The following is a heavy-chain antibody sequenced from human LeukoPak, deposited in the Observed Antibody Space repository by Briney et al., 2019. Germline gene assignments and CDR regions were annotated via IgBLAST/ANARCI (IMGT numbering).Heavy chain of an antibody. D-gene: IGHD3-10*01. CDR2: IYYSGST. CDR3: ASSMVRGVIFDY. Sequence: SETLSLTCTVSGGSISSSDYYWGWIRQPPGKGLEWIGYIYYSGSTYYNPSLKSRVTISVDTSKNQFSLKLSSVTAADTAVYYCASSMVRGVIFDYWGQGTLVTVSS. V-gene: IGHV4-30-4*08. J-gene: IGHJ4*02. CDR1: GGSISSSDYY.